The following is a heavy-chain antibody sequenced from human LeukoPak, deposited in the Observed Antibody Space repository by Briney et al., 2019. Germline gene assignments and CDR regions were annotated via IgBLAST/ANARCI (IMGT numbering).Heavy chain of an antibody. D-gene: IGHD3-10*01. V-gene: IGHV1-2*02. CDR2: INPNSGGT. Sequence: ASVKVSCKASGYTFTGYYMHWVRQAPGQGLEWMGWINPNSGGTNCAQKFQGRVTMTRDTSISTAYMELSRLRSDDTAVYYCAREFNRFAAWFDPWGQGTLVTVSS. J-gene: IGHJ5*02. CDR1: GYTFTGYY. CDR3: AREFNRFAAWFDP.